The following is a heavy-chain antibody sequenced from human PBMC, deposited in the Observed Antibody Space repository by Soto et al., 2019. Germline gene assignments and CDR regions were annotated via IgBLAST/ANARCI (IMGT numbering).Heavy chain of an antibody. D-gene: IGHD6-19*01. CDR1: GFTFSSYG. CDR2: ISYDGSNK. V-gene: IGHV3-30*18. J-gene: IGHJ4*02. Sequence: HPGGSLRLSCAASGFTFSSYGMHWVRQAPGKGLEWVAVISYDGSNKYYADSVKGRFTISRDNSKDTLYLQMNSLRAEDTAVYYCAKDEWLAPDYWGQGTLVTVSS. CDR3: AKDEWLAPDY.